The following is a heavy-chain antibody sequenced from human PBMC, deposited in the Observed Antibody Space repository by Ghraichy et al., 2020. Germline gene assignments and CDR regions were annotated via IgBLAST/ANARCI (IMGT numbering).Heavy chain of an antibody. CDR2: ISYEGSTE. J-gene: IGHJ6*02. CDR3: ARGQGATVYYYGMDV. Sequence: SLNISCAASGFTFNRNTMHWVRQAPGRGLEWVAVISYEGSTEFYADSVKGRFTISRDNSKNTLFMDMNSLRVEDTAVYYCARGQGATVYYYGMDVWGQGTTVTVSS. V-gene: IGHV3-30-3*01. D-gene: IGHD1-26*01. CDR1: GFTFNRNT.